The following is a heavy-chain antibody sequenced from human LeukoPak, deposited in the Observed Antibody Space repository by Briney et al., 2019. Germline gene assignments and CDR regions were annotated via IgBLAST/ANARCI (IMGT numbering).Heavy chain of an antibody. J-gene: IGHJ4*02. D-gene: IGHD6-13*01. Sequence: TSETLSLTCTVSGDSMFSSYWTWIRQPAGKGLEWIGRIYTSGSTNYNPSLKSRVIMSVDTSKNQFSLKLSSVTAADTAVYYCARDIYSSTWNAFDSWGQGTLVTVSS. CDR3: ARDIYSSTWNAFDS. V-gene: IGHV4-4*07. CDR1: GDSMFSSY. CDR2: IYTSGST.